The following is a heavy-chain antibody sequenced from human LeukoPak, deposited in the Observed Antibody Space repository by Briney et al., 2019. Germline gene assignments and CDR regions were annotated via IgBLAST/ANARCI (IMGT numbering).Heavy chain of an antibody. CDR3: ARDLITIFGAGRNNWFDP. CDR1: GGTFSSYG. J-gene: IGHJ5*02. D-gene: IGHD3-3*01. V-gene: IGHV1-18*01. Sequence: EASVKVSCKASGGTFSSYGISWVRQAPGQGLEWMGWISAYNGNTNYAQKLQGRVTMTTDTSTSTAYMELRSLRSDDTAVYYCARDLITIFGAGRNNWFDPWGQGTLVTVSS. CDR2: ISAYNGNT.